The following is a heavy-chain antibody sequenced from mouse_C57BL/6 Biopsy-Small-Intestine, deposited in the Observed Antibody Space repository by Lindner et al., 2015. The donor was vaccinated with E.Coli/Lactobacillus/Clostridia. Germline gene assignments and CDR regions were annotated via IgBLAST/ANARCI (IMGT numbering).Heavy chain of an antibody. D-gene: IGHD2-4*01. J-gene: IGHJ2*01. Sequence: VQLQESGPELVKPGASVKMSCKASGYSFTGYYMNWMKQSPEKSLEWIGEINPSTGGTTYNQKFKAKATLTVDKSSNTAYMQLKSLTSEDSAVYYCARSYYDYLDYWGQGTTLTVSS. CDR2: INPSTGGT. CDR3: ARSYYDYLDY. V-gene: IGHV1-42*01. CDR1: GYSFTGYY.